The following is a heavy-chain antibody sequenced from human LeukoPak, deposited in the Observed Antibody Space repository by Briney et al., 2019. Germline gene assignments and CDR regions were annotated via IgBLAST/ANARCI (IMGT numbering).Heavy chain of an antibody. J-gene: IGHJ6*03. CDR1: GGSFSGYY. CDR3: AREVSGNAGIPGTLAWGPKKYSYSYYMDV. Sequence: SETLSLTCGVSGGSFSGYYWSWIRQPPGKGLEWIGEINQSGGTNYNPSLTSRVTISFDMSRSQISLRLTCVTAADTAVYYCAREVSGNAGIPGTLAWGPKKYSYSYYMDVWGRGTTVTVSS. V-gene: IGHV4-34*01. CDR2: INQSGGT. D-gene: IGHD2-2*01.